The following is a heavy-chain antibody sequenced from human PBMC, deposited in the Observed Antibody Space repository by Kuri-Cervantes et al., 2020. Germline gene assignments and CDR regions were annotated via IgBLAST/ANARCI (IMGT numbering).Heavy chain of an antibody. J-gene: IGHJ4*02. CDR1: GFTFSSYS. V-gene: IGHV3-21*01. D-gene: IGHD4-17*01. CDR2: ISSSSSYI. Sequence: GGSLRLSCAASGFTFSSYSMNWVRQAPGKGLEWVSSISSSSSYIYYADSVKGRFTISRDNAKNPLYLQMNSLRAEDTAVYYCARDLRGDYSFDFWGQGTLVTVSS. CDR3: ARDLRGDYSFDF.